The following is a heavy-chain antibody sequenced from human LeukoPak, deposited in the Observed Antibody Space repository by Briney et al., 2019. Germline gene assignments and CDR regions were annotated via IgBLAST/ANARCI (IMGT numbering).Heavy chain of an antibody. CDR1: GGTFSSYA. Sequence: SVKVSCKACGGTFSSYAISWVRQAPGQGLEWMGGIIPIYGTANYAQKFQGRVTITTDESTSTAYIELSSLRYEDTAVYYCAREVVEHCSSTSCYTGGFDYWGQGTLVTVSS. D-gene: IGHD2-2*02. CDR2: IIPIYGTA. CDR3: AREVVEHCSSTSCYTGGFDY. V-gene: IGHV1-69*05. J-gene: IGHJ4*02.